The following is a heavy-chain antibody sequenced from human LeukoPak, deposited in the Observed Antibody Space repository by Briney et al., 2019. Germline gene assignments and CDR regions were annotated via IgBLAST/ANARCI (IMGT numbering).Heavy chain of an antibody. V-gene: IGHV1-69*05. CDR1: GGTFSSYA. D-gene: IGHD3-22*01. CDR2: IIPVFGTA. Sequence: SVKVSCKASGGTFSSYAISWVRQAPGQGLEWMGGIIPVFGTANYAQKFQGRVTITTDESTSSAYMELSSLRSEDTAVYYCARGKYDSSGYNWFDPWGQGTLVTVSS. J-gene: IGHJ5*02. CDR3: ARGKYDSSGYNWFDP.